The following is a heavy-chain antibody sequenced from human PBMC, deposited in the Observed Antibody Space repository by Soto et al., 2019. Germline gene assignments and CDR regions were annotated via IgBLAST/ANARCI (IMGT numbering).Heavy chain of an antibody. CDR1: GGTFRNYP. Sequence: QVQLVQSGTEVKKPGSSVKVSCKAAGGTFRNYPINWVLQAPGQGLEWMGSFFPLTDIPDYAQNFQARLTISAGTSTNPAYMELRSLASDAPALYFGARGPLCLLNYVESWGQGTLGTVAP. J-gene: IGHJ4*02. CDR3: ARGPLCLLNYVES. CDR2: FFPLTDIP. D-gene: IGHD3-10*02. V-gene: IGHV1-69*02.